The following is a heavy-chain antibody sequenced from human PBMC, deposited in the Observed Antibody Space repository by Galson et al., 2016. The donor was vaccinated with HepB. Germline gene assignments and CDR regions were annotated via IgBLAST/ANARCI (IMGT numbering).Heavy chain of an antibody. J-gene: IGHJ4*02. V-gene: IGHV4-59*01. CDR3: ARARGGIVGTKTRFDY. CDR2: IYSSGST. CDR1: GGSISSYY. D-gene: IGHD1-26*01. Sequence: ETLSLTCPVSGGSISSYYWSWIRQPPGKGLEWIGYIYSSGSTTYNPSLKSRVTISVDTSKNQFSLKLSSVTAADTAVYYCARARGGIVGTKTRFDYWGQGTLVTVSS.